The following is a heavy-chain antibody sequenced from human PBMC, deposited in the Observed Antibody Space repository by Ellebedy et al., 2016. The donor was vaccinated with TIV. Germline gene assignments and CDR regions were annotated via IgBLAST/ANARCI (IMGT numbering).Heavy chain of an antibody. CDR2: FSYSGYT. V-gene: IGHV4-39*01. CDR1: GGSISSSNYY. J-gene: IGHJ4*02. Sequence: MPSETLSLTCTVSGGSISSSNYYWGWVRQPPGKGLEWIGSFSYSGYTYYTPSLKSRVTVSGDTSKNQFSLKLSSVTAADTAVYYCARQPPLNVMVRGVFYFDNWGQGTLVTVSS. CDR3: ARQPPLNVMVRGVFYFDN. D-gene: IGHD3-10*01.